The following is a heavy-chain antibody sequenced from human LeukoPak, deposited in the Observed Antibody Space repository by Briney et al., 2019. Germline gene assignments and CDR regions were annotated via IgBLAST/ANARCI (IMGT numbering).Heavy chain of an antibody. J-gene: IGHJ4*02. V-gene: IGHV4-59*01. CDR3: AREGLPSDY. CDR2: IYYSGST. Sequence: SETLSLTCTVSGGSISSYYWSWIRQPPGKGLEWIGHIYYSGSTNYNPSLKSRVTKSVDTSKNQFSLKLSSVTAADTAVYYCAREGLPSDYWGQGTLVTVSS. D-gene: IGHD5-12*01. CDR1: GGSISSYY.